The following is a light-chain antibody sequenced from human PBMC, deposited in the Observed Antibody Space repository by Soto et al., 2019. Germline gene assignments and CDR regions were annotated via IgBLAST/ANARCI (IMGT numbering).Light chain of an antibody. CDR2: EVS. V-gene: IGLV2-14*01. Sequence: QSALTQPASVSLSPGQSITISCTGTSSDVGDYEYVSWYQQHPGKVPKLMIYEVSNRTSGVSNRFSGSKSGNTASLTISGLQAEDETEYFCSSYKRTSRVYVFGTGTKVNVL. J-gene: IGLJ1*01. CDR3: SSYKRTSRVYV. CDR1: SSDVGDYEY.